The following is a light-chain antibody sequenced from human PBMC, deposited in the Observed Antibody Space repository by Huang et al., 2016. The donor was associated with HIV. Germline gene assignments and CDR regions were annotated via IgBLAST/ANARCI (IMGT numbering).Light chain of an antibody. CDR1: QSVKRN. CDR2: AAS. V-gene: IGKV3-15*01. Sequence: ETVMTQSPAILSVSPGESATLSCRASQSVKRNLAWYQQRPGQPPRLLIYAASTRATGVPPRFSGSGSETEFTLTSSDLQSEDFALYYCQHYNNWPPRYTFGQGTKLDIK. J-gene: IGKJ2*01. CDR3: QHYNNWPPRYT.